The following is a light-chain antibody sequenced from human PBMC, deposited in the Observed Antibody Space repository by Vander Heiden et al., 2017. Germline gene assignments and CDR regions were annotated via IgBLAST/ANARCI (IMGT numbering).Light chain of an antibody. J-gene: IGLJ2*01. CDR1: SSNIGAGYD. V-gene: IGLV1-40*01. CDR2: GNS. Sequence: QSVLTQPPSVSGAPGQRVTISCTGSSSNIGAGYDVHWYQQLPGTAPILLIYGNSNRPSGVPDRFSGSKSGTSASLAITGLQAEDDAYYYCQSYNSSRMVFGGGTKLTVL. CDR3: QSYNSSRMV.